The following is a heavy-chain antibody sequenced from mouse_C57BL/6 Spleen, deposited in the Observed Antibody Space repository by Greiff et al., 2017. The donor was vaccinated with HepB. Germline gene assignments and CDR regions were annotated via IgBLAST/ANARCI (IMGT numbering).Heavy chain of an antibody. CDR1: GFTFSSYA. CDR3: TRDLTSYYAMDY. D-gene: IGHD4-1*01. V-gene: IGHV5-9-1*02. CDR2: ISSGGDYI. Sequence: VQLKESGEGLVKPGGSLKLSCAASGFTFSSYAMSWVRQTPEKRLEWVAYISSGGDYIYYADTVKGRFTISRDNARNTLYLQMSSLKSEDTAMYYGTRDLTSYYAMDYWGQGTSVTVSS. J-gene: IGHJ4*01.